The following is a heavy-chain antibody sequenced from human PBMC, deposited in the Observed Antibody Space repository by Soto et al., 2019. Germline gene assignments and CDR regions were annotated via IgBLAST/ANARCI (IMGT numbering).Heavy chain of an antibody. CDR1: GFTFRSYA. V-gene: IGHV3-30*14. Sequence: PGGSLRLSCAASGFTFRSYAMHWVRQAPGKGLEWVAVISYDGSNKYYVDSVKGRFTISRDNAKNTVYLQMNSLIGDDTAVYYCARENWFFDYWGQGTPVTVSS. J-gene: IGHJ4*02. D-gene: IGHD3-10*01. CDR3: ARENWFFDY. CDR2: ISYDGSNK.